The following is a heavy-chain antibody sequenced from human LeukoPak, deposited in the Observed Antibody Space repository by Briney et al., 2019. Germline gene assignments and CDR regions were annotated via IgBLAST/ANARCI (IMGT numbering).Heavy chain of an antibody. D-gene: IGHD3-10*01. Sequence: SETLSLTCTVSGGSISRGGYYWSWIRQHPGKGLEWIGYIYYSGSTYYNPSLKSRVTISVDTSKNQFSLKLSSVTAADTAVYYCARSPTMVRGVIIYDYYFDYWGQGTLVTVSS. CDR3: ARSPTMVRGVIIYDYYFDY. CDR1: GGSISRGGYY. J-gene: IGHJ4*02. V-gene: IGHV4-31*03. CDR2: IYYSGST.